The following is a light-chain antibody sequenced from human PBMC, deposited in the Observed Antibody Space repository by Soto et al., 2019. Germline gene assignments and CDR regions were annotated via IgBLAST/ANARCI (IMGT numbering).Light chain of an antibody. J-gene: IGKJ4*01. CDR1: QTVSSSF. CDR2: AAS. Sequence: EIVLTQSPGTLSLSPGERATLSCRASQTVSSSFLAWYQQTPGQAPRLLIYAASSRATGIPDRFSGGGSGTDFTLTISRLEPEDFAVYYCQQFSSYPLTFGGGTKVDIK. CDR3: QQFSSYPLT. V-gene: IGKV3-20*01.